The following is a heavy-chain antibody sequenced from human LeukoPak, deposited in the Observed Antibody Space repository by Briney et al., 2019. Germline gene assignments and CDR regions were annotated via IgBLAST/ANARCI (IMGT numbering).Heavy chain of an antibody. CDR3: ARSYSSGWYGEVFDY. V-gene: IGHV1-18*04. J-gene: IGHJ4*02. CDR1: GYTFTIYG. D-gene: IGHD6-19*01. Sequence: ASVKVPCKASGYTFTIYGISWVRQAPGQGLEWMGWISAYNGNTNYAQKLQGRVTMTTDTSTSTAYMELRSLRSDDTAVYYCARSYSSGWYGEVFDYWGQGTLVTVSS. CDR2: ISAYNGNT.